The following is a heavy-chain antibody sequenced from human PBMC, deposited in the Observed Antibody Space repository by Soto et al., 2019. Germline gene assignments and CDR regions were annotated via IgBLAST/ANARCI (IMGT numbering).Heavy chain of an antibody. CDR3: ARTCFDSGTYYNSCFDP. D-gene: IGHD3-10*01. J-gene: IGHJ5*02. V-gene: IGHV4-59*01. Sequence: PSETLSLTCTVSGGSISNYYWNWIRQPPGKGLEWIGSIYNSGSTSYNPSLKSRVTMSVDTSKKQFSLKLTSVTAADAAVYYCARTCFDSGTYYNSCFDPWGQGTLVTVSS. CDR1: GGSISNYY. CDR2: IYNSGST.